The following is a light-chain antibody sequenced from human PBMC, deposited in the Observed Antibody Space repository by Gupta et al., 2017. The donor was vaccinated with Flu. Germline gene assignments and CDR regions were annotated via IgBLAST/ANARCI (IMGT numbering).Light chain of an antibody. Sequence: EIVLTQSPDTLSLSPGERATLSCRASQYVSNSYLAWYQHKPGQAPRLLIYGASSRATGIPDRFSGSGSGTDFTLTISRLEPEEFAVYYCQRYGTSPPLTFGGGTKVEIK. J-gene: IGKJ4*01. CDR1: QYVSNSY. CDR2: GAS. CDR3: QRYGTSPPLT. V-gene: IGKV3-20*01.